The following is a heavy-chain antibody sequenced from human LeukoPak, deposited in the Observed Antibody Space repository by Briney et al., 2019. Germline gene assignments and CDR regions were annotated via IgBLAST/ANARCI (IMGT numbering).Heavy chain of an antibody. Sequence: GGSLRLSCAAFGFTFSSYAMSWVRQAPGKGLEWVSAISGSGGSTYYADSVKGRFTISRDNSKNTLYLQMNSLRAEDTAVYYCAKDLGGARFGYWGQGTLVTVSS. J-gene: IGHJ4*02. CDR3: AKDLGGARFGY. V-gene: IGHV3-23*01. CDR1: GFTFSSYA. CDR2: ISGSGGST. D-gene: IGHD4-17*01.